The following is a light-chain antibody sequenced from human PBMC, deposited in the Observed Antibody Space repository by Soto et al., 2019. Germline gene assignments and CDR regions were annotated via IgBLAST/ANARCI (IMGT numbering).Light chain of an antibody. Sequence: DIRMTQSPSSLSASVGDTVTVTCRASQGISNYLAWYQQKPGRVLKLLIYATSTLDSGVPSRFSGSGSGTDFTLTITSLQPEDVATYYCQHYKGASTFGPRTRLEI. V-gene: IGKV1-27*01. CDR1: QGISNY. CDR3: QHYKGAST. J-gene: IGKJ5*01. CDR2: ATS.